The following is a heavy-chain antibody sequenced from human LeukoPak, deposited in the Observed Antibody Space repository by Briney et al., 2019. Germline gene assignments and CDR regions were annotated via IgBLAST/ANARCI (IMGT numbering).Heavy chain of an antibody. J-gene: IGHJ4*02. D-gene: IGHD3-3*01. Sequence: GGSLRLSCAASGFTFSSYGMHWVRQAPGKGLEWVAVISYDGSNKYYADSVKGRFTISRDNSKNTLYLQMNSLRAEDTAVYYCAREYYDFWSGYLRVRGYYFDYWGQGTLVTVSS. CDR2: ISYDGSNK. CDR3: AREYYDFWSGYLRVRGYYFDY. CDR1: GFTFSSYG. V-gene: IGHV3-30*03.